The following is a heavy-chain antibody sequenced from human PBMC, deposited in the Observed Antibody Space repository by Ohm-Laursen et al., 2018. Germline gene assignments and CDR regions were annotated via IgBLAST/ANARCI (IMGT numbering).Heavy chain of an antibody. Sequence: SETLSLTCAVYGGSFSGYYWSWIRQPPGKGLEWIGEINHSGSTNYNPSLKSRVTISVDTSKNQFSLKLSSVTAEDTAVYYCARYVGSRKRRGVLMVYDWYFDYWGQGTLVTVSS. CDR1: GGSFSGYY. J-gene: IGHJ4*02. CDR3: ARYVGSRKRRGVLMVYDWYFDY. CDR2: INHSGST. D-gene: IGHD2-8*01. V-gene: IGHV4-34*01.